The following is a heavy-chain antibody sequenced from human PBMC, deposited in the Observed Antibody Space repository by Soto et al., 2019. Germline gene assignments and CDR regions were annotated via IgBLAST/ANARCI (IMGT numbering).Heavy chain of an antibody. D-gene: IGHD2-2*01. J-gene: IGHJ6*02. CDR1: GYTFTSYY. CDR3: ARDIVVVPAAMSPNRWLYYYYGMDV. V-gene: IGHV1-46*01. Sequence: ASVKVSCKASGYTFTSYYMHWVRQAPGQGLEWMGIINPSGGSTSYAQKFQGRVTMTRDTSTSTVYMELSSLRSEDTAVYYCARDIVVVPAAMSPNRWLYYYYGMDVWGQGTTVTAP. CDR2: INPSGGST.